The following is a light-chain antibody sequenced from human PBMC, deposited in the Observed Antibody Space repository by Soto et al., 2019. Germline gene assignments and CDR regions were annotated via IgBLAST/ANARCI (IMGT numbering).Light chain of an antibody. V-gene: IGLV2-14*01. CDR3: SSYTSSSTLV. CDR2: DVS. J-gene: IGLJ2*01. CDR1: SSDVGDYNY. Sequence: QSALTQPASVSGSPGQSITISCTGTSSDVGDYNYVSWYQQHPGKAPKLMIYDVSNRPSGVSNRFSGSKSGNTASLTISGLQAEDEADYYCSSYTSSSTLVFGGGTQLDRP.